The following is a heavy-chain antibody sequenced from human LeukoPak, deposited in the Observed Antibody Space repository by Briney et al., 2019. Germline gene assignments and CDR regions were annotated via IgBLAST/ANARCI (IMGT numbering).Heavy chain of an antibody. D-gene: IGHD1-26*01. CDR2: INPNSGGT. V-gene: IGHV1-2*02. CDR1: GYTFTGYY. Sequence: ASVKVSCKASGYTFTGYYMHWVRQAPGQGLEWMGWINPNSGGTNYAQKFQGRVTMTRNTSISTAYMELSSLRSEDTAVYYCARGRSYYFDYWGQGTLVTVSS. J-gene: IGHJ4*02. CDR3: ARGRSYYFDY.